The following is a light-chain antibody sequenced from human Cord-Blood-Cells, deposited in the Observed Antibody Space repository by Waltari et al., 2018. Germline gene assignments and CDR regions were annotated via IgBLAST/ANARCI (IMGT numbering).Light chain of an antibody. CDR2: EVS. CDR3: SSYTSSSTLV. J-gene: IGLJ2*01. CDR1: SSDVGCYNY. Sequence: QSALTQPASVSGSPGQSLTISCTGTSSDVGCYNYVSWYQQHPGKAPKLMIYEVSNRPSGVSNRFSGSKSGNTASLTISGLQAEDEADYYCSSYTSSSTLVFGGGTKLTVL. V-gene: IGLV2-14*01.